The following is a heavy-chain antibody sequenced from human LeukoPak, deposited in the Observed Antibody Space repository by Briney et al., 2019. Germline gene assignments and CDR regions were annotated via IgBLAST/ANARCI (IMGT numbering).Heavy chain of an antibody. CDR1: GYSISSGYY. CDR2: IYHSGST. V-gene: IGHV4-38-2*02. D-gene: IGHD6-19*01. J-gene: IGHJ4*02. CDR3: ARGDRDGIAVAGLSFFDY. Sequence: PSETLSLTCTVSGYSISSGYYWGWIRPPPGKGLEWIGSIYHSGSTYYNPSLKSRVTISVDTSKNQFSLKLSSVTAADTAVYYCARGDRDGIAVAGLSFFDYWGQGTLVTVSS.